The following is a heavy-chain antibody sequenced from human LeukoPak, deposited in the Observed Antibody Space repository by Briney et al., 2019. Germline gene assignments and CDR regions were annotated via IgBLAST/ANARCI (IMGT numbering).Heavy chain of an antibody. CDR1: GLTVSSYY. CDR3: VRDSDTYGDHTTRRFDY. V-gene: IGHV3-21*01. Sequence: GGSLRLSCAASGLTVSSYYMNWVRQAPGKGLEWVSCISDRSNYIYYADSVKGRFTISRDNAKNSLYLELNSLRAEDTAVYHCVRDSDTYGDHTTRRFDYWGQGTQVTVSS. CDR2: ISDRSNYI. D-gene: IGHD4-17*01. J-gene: IGHJ4*02.